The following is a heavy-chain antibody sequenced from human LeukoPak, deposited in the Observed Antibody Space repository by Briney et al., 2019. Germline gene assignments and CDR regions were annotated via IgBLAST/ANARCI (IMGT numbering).Heavy chain of an antibody. Sequence: PGGSLRLSCAASGFTLSSYAMSWVRQAPGKGLEWVSSITGSSASTYYADSVKGRFTISRDNSKNTLYLQMNSLRAEDTAVYFCAKLDYYDTHWGQGTLVTVSS. CDR3: AKLDYYDTH. D-gene: IGHD3-22*01. J-gene: IGHJ4*02. CDR1: GFTLSSYA. V-gene: IGHV3-23*01. CDR2: ITGSSAST.